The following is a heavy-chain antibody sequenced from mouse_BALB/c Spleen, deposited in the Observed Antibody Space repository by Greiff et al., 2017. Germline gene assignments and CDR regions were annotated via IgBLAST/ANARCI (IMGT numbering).Heavy chain of an antibody. V-gene: IGHV2-2*02. CDR3: ARIDSSGPAWFAY. Sequence: QVQLKESGPGLVQPSQSLSITCTVSGFSLTSYGVHWVRQSPGKGLEWLGVIWSGGSTDYNAAFISRLSISKDNSKSQVFFKMNSLQANDTAIYYCARIDSSGPAWFAYWGQGTLVTVSA. CDR2: IWSGGST. J-gene: IGHJ3*01. CDR1: GFSLTSYG. D-gene: IGHD3-2*01.